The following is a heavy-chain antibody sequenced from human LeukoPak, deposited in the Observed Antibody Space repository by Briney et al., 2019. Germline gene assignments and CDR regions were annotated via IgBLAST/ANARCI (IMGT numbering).Heavy chain of an antibody. V-gene: IGHV3-7*01. D-gene: IGHD5-18*01. CDR2: IKKDGSEK. CDR3: ARDLSGVTGYTYGRGIDY. CDR1: GFTFSSYW. J-gene: IGHJ4*02. Sequence: GGSLRLSCAASGFTFSSYWMSWVRQAPGKGLEWVANIKKDGSEKYYVDSVKGRFTISRDNAKTSLYLQMNSLRAEDTAVYYCARDLSGVTGYTYGRGIDYWGLGTLVTVPS.